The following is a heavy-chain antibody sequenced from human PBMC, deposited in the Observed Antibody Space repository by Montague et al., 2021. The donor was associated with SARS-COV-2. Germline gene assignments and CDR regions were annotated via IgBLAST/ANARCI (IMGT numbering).Heavy chain of an antibody. CDR2: ISSSRRYI. J-gene: IGHJ4*02. CDR3: SSSTGGTGWLVL. V-gene: IGHV3-21*01. Sequence: YLSLSLAASGFTTSGYGMNWVRQAPGKGLEWVSSISSSRRYIYYADSVKGRFTISRDDAKNSLYLQMNSLRAEDTAVYYCSSSTGGTGWLVLWGQGTLVTVSS. CDR1: GFTTSGYG. D-gene: IGHD6-19*01.